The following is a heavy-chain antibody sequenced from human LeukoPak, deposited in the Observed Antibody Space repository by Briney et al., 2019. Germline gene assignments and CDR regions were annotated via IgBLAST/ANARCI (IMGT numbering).Heavy chain of an antibody. J-gene: IGHJ4*02. CDR2: IYTSGST. D-gene: IGHD2-15*01. Sequence: PSETLSLTCTVSGGSISSGSYYWSWIRQPAGKGLEWIGRIYTSGSTNYNPSLKSRVTISVDTSKNQFSLKLSSVTAADTAVYYCARDQSGRSSLDYWGQGTLVTVSS. V-gene: IGHV4-61*02. CDR3: ARDQSGRSSLDY. CDR1: GGSISSGSYY.